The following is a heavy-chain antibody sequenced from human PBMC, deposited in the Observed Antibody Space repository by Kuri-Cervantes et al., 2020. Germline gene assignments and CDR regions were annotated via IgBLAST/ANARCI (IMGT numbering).Heavy chain of an antibody. CDR3: ARDLQSRAEYYYYYGMDV. CDR1: GGSFSGYY. CDR2: INHSGST. Sequence: SQTLSLTCAVYGGSFSGYYWSWIRQPPGKGLEWIGEINHSGSTNYNPSLKSRVTISVDTSKNQFSLKLSSVTAADTAVYYCARDLQSRAEYYYYYGMDVWGQGTTVTVSS. D-gene: IGHD6-13*01. V-gene: IGHV4-34*01. J-gene: IGHJ6*02.